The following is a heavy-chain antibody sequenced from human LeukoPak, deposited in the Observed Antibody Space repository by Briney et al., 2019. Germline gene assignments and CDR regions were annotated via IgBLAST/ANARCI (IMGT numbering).Heavy chain of an antibody. CDR1: GYTFTSYA. D-gene: IGHD6-13*01. J-gene: IGHJ4*02. Sequence: ASVKVSCKASGYTFTSYAMQWVRQAPGQRLEWMGWINAGNGNTKYSQKFQGRVTIARDTSVSTAYMELSSLRSEDTAVYYCASIGSSWYSLDYWGQGTLVTVSS. V-gene: IGHV1-3*01. CDR2: INAGNGNT. CDR3: ASIGSSWYSLDY.